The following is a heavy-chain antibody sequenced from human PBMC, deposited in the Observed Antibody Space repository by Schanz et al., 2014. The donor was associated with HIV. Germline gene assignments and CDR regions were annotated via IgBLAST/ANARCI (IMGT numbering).Heavy chain of an antibody. V-gene: IGHV3-23*01. Sequence: EVQLLESGGGLVQPGGSLRLSCAASRFTFSSYAMSWVRQAPGKGLEWVSDIRGGAGGTYYADSVKGRFTISRDNAKNSLYLTMSNLRADDPAAYYCARDSGPGIYWGQGTLVTVSS. CDR1: RFTFSSYA. D-gene: IGHD3-10*01. J-gene: IGHJ4*02. CDR3: ARDSGPGIY. CDR2: IRGGAGGT.